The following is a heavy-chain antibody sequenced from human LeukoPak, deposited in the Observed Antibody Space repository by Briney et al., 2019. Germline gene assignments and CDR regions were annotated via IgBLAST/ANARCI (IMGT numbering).Heavy chain of an antibody. J-gene: IGHJ4*02. Sequence: SETLSLTCTVSGGSISSGGYYWSWIRQDPGKGLEWIGYIYYSGSTYYNPSLKSRVTISVDTSKNQFSLKLSSVTAADTAVYYCARAGLGYFDYWGQGTLVTVSS. CDR2: IYYSGST. D-gene: IGHD6-19*01. V-gene: IGHV4-31*03. CDR3: ARAGLGYFDY. CDR1: GGSISSGGYY.